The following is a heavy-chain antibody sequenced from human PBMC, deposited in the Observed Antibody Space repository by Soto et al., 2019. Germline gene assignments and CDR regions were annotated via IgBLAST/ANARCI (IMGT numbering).Heavy chain of an antibody. D-gene: IGHD6-13*01. V-gene: IGHV4-34*01. CDR1: GGSFSGYY. J-gene: IGHJ5*02. Sequence: QVQLQQWGAGLLKPSETLSLTCAVYGGSFSGYYWSWIRQPPGKGLEWIGEINHSGSTNYNPSLKSRVTITVDTSKNQFSLKLSSVTAADTAVYYCARESWEGGNWFDPWGQGTLVTVSS. CDR3: ARESWEGGNWFDP. CDR2: INHSGST.